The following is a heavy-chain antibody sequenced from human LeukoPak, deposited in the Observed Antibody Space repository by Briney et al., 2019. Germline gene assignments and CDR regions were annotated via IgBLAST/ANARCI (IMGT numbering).Heavy chain of an antibody. Sequence: PGGSLRLSCVTSGFSFSTYDMSWVRQAPGKGLEWVSGVTANTRGRITYYADSVKGRFTISRDSSKDTLYLQMNSLRAEDTAVYFCARGGYFSFDYWGQGTLVTVSS. CDR3: ARGGYFSFDY. V-gene: IGHV3-23*01. J-gene: IGHJ4*02. CDR2: VTANTRGRIT. D-gene: IGHD2/OR15-2a*01. CDR1: GFSFSTYD.